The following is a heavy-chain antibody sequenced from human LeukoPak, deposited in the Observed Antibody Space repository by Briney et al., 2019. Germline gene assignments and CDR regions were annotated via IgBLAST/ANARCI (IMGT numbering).Heavy chain of an antibody. CDR1: GYTFTGYY. J-gene: IGHJ4*02. CDR2: INPNSGGT. V-gene: IGHV1-2*02. Sequence: ASVNVSFKASGYTFTGYYMHWVRQAPGQGLEWMGWINPNSGGTNYAQKFQGRVTMTRDTSISTAYMELSRLRSDDTAVYYCARDQGVKAPYDSSGYYYTYWGQGTLVTVSS. D-gene: IGHD3-22*01. CDR3: ARDQGVKAPYDSSGYYYTY.